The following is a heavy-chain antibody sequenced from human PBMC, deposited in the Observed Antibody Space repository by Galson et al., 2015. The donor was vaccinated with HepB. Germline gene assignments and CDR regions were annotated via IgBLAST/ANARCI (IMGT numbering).Heavy chain of an antibody. V-gene: IGHV3-9*01. CDR1: GFTFDDYA. J-gene: IGHJ6*02. D-gene: IGHD2-2*02. CDR3: AKELYCSSTSCYTYYYYGMDV. CDR2: ISWNSGSI. Sequence: SLRLSCAASGFTFDDYAMHWVRQAPGKGLEWVSGISWNSGSIGYADSVKGRFTISRDNAKNSLYLQMKSLRAEDTALYYCAKELYCSSTSCYTYYYYGMDVWGQGTTVTVSS.